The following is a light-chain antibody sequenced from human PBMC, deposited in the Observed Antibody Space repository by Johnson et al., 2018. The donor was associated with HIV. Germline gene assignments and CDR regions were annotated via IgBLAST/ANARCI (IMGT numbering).Light chain of an antibody. Sequence: QAVLTQPPSVSAAPGQKVTISCSGSTSNIGDNYVSWYRQLPGTAPKLLIYDNNKRPSGISDRFSASKSGTSATLGITGLQTGDEADYFCGTWDLSLNAYVFGPGTKVTVL. V-gene: IGLV1-51*01. J-gene: IGLJ1*01. CDR1: TSNIGDNY. CDR3: GTWDLSLNAYV. CDR2: DNN.